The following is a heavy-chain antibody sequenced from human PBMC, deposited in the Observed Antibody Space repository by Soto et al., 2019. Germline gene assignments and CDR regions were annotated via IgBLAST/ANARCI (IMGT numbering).Heavy chain of an antibody. Sequence: GGSLRLSCAASGFTFSSYGMTWVRQAPGKGLEWVSFSSATGSGRYYADSVKGRFTISRDNSKNTLYLQMSSLRADDTAVYYCAKDRRAGGNYGFYSDFWGQGALFTVSS. D-gene: IGHD1-7*01. J-gene: IGHJ4*02. CDR1: GFTFSSYG. V-gene: IGHV3-23*01. CDR3: AKDRRAGGNYGFYSDF. CDR2: SSATGSGR.